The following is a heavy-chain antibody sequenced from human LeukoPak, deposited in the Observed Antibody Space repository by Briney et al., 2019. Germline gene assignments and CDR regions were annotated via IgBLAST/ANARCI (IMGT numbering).Heavy chain of an antibody. Sequence: GASLQISGEGSGSFFTGYWIGWGRPLRGEGLEWMGIIYPGDSDTRYSPSFQGQATISADKPISTAYLQWSSLKASDTAMYYCARRRNYDILEFGYYFDYWGQGTLVTVSS. J-gene: IGHJ4*02. V-gene: IGHV5-51*01. CDR3: ARRRNYDILEFGYYFDY. CDR1: GSFFTGYW. CDR2: IYPGDSDT. D-gene: IGHD3-9*01.